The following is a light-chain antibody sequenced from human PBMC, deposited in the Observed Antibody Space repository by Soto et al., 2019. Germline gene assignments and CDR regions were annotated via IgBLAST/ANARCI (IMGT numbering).Light chain of an antibody. J-gene: IGLJ1*01. CDR1: SSDVGGYNY. V-gene: IGLV2-14*03. Sequence: QSALTQPASVSGSPGQSIAISCTGTSSDVGGYNYVSWYQQHPGKAPKLIIYGVTNRPSGVSDRFSGSKSDNTASLTISGLQAEDETDYYCCSYTSSGTYVFGTGTKLTVL. CDR3: CSYTSSGTYV. CDR2: GVT.